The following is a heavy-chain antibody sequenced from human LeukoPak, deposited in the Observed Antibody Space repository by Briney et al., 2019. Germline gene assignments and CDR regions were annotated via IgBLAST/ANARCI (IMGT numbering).Heavy chain of an antibody. V-gene: IGHV3-30*18. CDR2: ISYDGSNK. CDR1: GFTFRSYG. CDR3: AKTLTDPNAQFDY. J-gene: IGHJ4*02. Sequence: PGGSLRLSCAASGFTFRSYGMHWVRQDPGKGLEWVAVISYDGSNKYYADSVKGRFTISRDNSKNTLYLQMNSLRAEDTAVYYCAKTLTDPNAQFDYWGQGTLVTASS. D-gene: IGHD1-1*01.